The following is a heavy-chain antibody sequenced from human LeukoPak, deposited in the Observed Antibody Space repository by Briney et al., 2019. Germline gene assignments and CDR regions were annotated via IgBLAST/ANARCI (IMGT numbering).Heavy chain of an antibody. V-gene: IGHV4-59*08. J-gene: IGHJ4*02. CDR3: AAELQAYGDRKFDY. D-gene: IGHD4-17*01. CDR1: GGSISSYY. CDR2: IYYSGST. Sequence: SSETLSLTCTVSGGSISSYYWSWIRQPPGKGLEWIGYIYYSGSTNYNPSLKSRVTISVDTSKNQFSLKLSSVTAADTAVYYCAAELQAYGDRKFDYWGQGTLVTVSS.